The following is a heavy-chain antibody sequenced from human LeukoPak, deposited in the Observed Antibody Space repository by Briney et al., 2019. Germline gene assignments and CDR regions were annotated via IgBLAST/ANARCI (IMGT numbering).Heavy chain of an antibody. Sequence: GASVKVSCKASGGTFSSYAISWVRQAPGQGLEWMGIINPSGGSTSYAQKFQGRVTMTRDMSTSTVYMELSSLRSEDTAVYYCARGDADYWGQGTLVTVSS. J-gene: IGHJ4*02. CDR2: INPSGGST. CDR3: ARGDADY. CDR1: GGTFSSYA. V-gene: IGHV1-46*01.